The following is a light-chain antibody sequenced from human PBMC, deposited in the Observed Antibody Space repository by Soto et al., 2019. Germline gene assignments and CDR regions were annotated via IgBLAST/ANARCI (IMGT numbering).Light chain of an antibody. J-gene: IGKJ5*01. Sequence: EIVLTQSPAPLSFSPGESATLSCRATRSVSSYLAWYQPKPGQAPRLLIYDASSRPTDIPARFSGSGSGTDFTLTISSLEPEDFALYYCQQRSNWPITFGQGTRLEIK. CDR2: DAS. V-gene: IGKV3-11*01. CDR3: QQRSNWPIT. CDR1: RSVSSY.